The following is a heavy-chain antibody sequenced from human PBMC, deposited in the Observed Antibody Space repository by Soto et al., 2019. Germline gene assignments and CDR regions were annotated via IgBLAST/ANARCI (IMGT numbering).Heavy chain of an antibody. J-gene: IGHJ4*02. CDR2: VYYRGRS. CDR3: VSQRTTVPTQAYFDY. V-gene: IGHV4-39*01. CDR1: CGSVTNSSYY. Sequence: SKTLSLTCTVSCGSVTNSSYYWGWIRQSPGKGLEWIGSVYYRGRSYSKSSVKSRVTISVDTSKNRFSLSLNSVTASDTAVYFCVSQRTTVPTQAYFDYWGPGALVTVSS. D-gene: IGHD4-17*01.